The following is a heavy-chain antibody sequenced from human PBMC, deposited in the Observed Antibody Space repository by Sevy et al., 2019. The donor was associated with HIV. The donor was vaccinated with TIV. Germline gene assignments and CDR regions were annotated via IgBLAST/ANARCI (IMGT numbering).Heavy chain of an antibody. Sequence: GGSLRLSCAASGFTFSSYAMSWVRQAPGKGLEWVSAISGSGGSTYYADSVKGRFTISRDNSKNPLYLQMNSLRAEDTAVYYCAKVDSSGYYSVSGFDYWGQVTLVTVSS. V-gene: IGHV3-23*01. CDR3: AKVDSSGYYSVSGFDY. CDR2: ISGSGGST. CDR1: GFTFSSYA. J-gene: IGHJ4*02. D-gene: IGHD3-22*01.